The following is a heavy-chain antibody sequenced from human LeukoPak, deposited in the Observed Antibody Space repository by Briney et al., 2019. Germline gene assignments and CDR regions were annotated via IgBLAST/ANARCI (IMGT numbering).Heavy chain of an antibody. D-gene: IGHD6-19*01. V-gene: IGHV1-2*02. Sequence: ASVKVSCKASGYTFNVYYMHWVRQAPGQGLEWMGWINPNSGGAHYAQKFQGRVSMTRDTSISTIYMELSRLTSDDTAVYYCARQASGGWYYDYWGQGTPVTVSS. CDR3: ARQASGGWYYDY. J-gene: IGHJ4*02. CDR2: INPNSGGA. CDR1: GYTFNVYY.